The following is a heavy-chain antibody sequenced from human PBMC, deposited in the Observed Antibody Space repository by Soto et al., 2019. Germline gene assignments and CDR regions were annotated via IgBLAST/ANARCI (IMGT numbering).Heavy chain of an antibody. Sequence: ASVQVSCKASGYTFTSYGISWVRQAPGQGLEWMGWISAYNGNTNYAQKLQGRVTMTTDTSTSTAYMELRSLRSDDKAGYYCARDIGQWPSDPYQQWLVGYWG. CDR3: ARDIGQWPSDPYQQWLVGY. CDR1: GYTFTSYG. D-gene: IGHD6-19*01. V-gene: IGHV1-18*01. CDR2: ISAYNGNT. J-gene: IGHJ4*01.